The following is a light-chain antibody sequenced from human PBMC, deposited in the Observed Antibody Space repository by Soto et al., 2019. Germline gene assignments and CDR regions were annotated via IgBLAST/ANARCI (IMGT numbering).Light chain of an antibody. CDR1: QGIRND. Sequence: EIQMTESPSSLSASVGDRVTITCRASQGIRNDLGWFQQKPGKAPKRLIYSASTLQSGVPSRFSGSVSGTDCTITISCLQQEDGATYYCQQYYSFTITFGQGTRLEIK. CDR2: SAS. CDR3: QQYYSFTIT. V-gene: IGKV1-17*01. J-gene: IGKJ5*01.